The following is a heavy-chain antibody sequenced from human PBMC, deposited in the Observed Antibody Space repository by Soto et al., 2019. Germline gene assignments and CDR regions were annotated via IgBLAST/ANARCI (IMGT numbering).Heavy chain of an antibody. Sequence: LRLSCSASGFTFSNYAMIWVREAPGKGLEYVSAISSNGGNTYYADSVKGRFTISRDNSKNTLYLQMSSLGTEDTAVYYCVKAVFSGYYYVPFDYWGQGTLVTVSS. V-gene: IGHV3-64D*06. CDR2: ISSNGGNT. J-gene: IGHJ4*02. CDR3: VKAVFSGYYYVPFDY. D-gene: IGHD3-22*01. CDR1: GFTFSNYA.